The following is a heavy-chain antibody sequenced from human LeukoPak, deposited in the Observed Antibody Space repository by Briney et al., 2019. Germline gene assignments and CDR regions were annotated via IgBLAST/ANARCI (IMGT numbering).Heavy chain of an antibody. V-gene: IGHV3-66*01. CDR2: IYIGGTI. Sequence: GGSLRLSCAASGFTVSSNHMSWVRQAPGQGLEWVSVIYIGGTIHYADSVKGRFTISRDNSQNTVYLEMNSLIAEDTAVYYCARDGENHYYDYWGQGTLVTVST. J-gene: IGHJ4*02. CDR3: ARDGENHYYDY. CDR1: GFTVSSNH. D-gene: IGHD7-27*01.